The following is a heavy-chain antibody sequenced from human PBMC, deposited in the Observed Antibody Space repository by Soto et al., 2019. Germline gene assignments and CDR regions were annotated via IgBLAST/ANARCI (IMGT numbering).Heavy chain of an antibody. D-gene: IGHD3-16*01. Sequence: QVQLVQSGAEVKKPGSSVKVSCKASGGTFSSYAINWVRQAPGQGLEWMGGIIPIFATADYAQKFQGRVTITADESTSKACMELSSLRSEDTAVYYCAQCLLGVNYYYGMDVWGQGTTVTVSS. CDR3: AQCLLGVNYYYGMDV. V-gene: IGHV1-69*12. CDR1: GGTFSSYA. J-gene: IGHJ6*02. CDR2: IIPIFATA.